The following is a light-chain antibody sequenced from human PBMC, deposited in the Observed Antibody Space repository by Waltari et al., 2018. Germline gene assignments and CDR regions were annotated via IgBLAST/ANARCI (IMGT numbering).Light chain of an antibody. CDR1: QSTGRY. Sequence: DIQMTQDPSSLSVSIGDRVTITCRASQSTGRYLSWYQQKSGRAPKLLISFASSLESGVPAGFSGTGSWTDFTLTINSLQPEDSGTYYCQQASRGPLTFGQGT. V-gene: IGKV1-39*01. CDR2: FAS. CDR3: QQASRGPLT. J-gene: IGKJ1*01.